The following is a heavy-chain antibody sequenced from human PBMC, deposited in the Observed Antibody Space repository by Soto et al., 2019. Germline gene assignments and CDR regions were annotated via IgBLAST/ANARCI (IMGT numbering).Heavy chain of an antibody. Sequence: GESLKISCKGSGYSLTSYWISWVRQMPGKGLEWMGRIDPSDSYTNYSPYFQGHVTISADKSISTAYLQWSSLKASDTAMYYCASSAYYSSSSYYYYGMDVWGQGTTVTVSS. D-gene: IGHD6-6*01. CDR2: IDPSDSYT. CDR1: GYSLTSYW. V-gene: IGHV5-10-1*01. CDR3: ASSAYYSSSSYYYYGMDV. J-gene: IGHJ6*02.